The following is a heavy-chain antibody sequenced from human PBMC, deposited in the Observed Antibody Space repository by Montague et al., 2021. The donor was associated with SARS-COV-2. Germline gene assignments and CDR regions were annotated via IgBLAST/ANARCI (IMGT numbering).Heavy chain of an antibody. CDR1: GFTFDDYA. Sequence: SLRLSCPASGFTFDDYAMHWVRQAPGKGLEWVSLISWDGSSPYYXDSXKGRFTISRDNSKNSLYLQMNSLRAEDTALYYCAKDIERLRWGDYGMDVWGQGTTVTVSS. CDR2: ISWDGSSP. J-gene: IGHJ6*02. V-gene: IGHV3-43D*03. D-gene: IGHD4-23*01. CDR3: AKDIERLRWGDYGMDV.